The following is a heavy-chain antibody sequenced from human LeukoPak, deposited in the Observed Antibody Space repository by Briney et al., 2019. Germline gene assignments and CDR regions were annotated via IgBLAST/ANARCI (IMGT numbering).Heavy chain of an antibody. Sequence: GGSLRLSCAASGFTFSGYWMHWVRQGPGSGPVWVSCISGDGSDTLYADSVRGRFTISRDNAKNTLYLQMNTLRVEDTAVYYCTRDLMDYDVSTGLHHYYMDVWGQGTTVTVSS. J-gene: IGHJ6*02. CDR1: GFTFSGYW. CDR3: TRDLMDYDVSTGLHHYYMDV. V-gene: IGHV3-74*01. CDR2: ISGDGSDT. D-gene: IGHD3-9*01.